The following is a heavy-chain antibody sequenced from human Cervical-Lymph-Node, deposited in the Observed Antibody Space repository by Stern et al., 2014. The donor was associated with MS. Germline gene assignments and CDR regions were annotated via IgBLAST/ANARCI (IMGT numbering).Heavy chain of an antibody. V-gene: IGHV7-4-1*02. Sequence: DQLVESGSELKKPGASVNVSCKASGYTFTNYPMNWVRQAPGQGLEWMGWINTNTGKTTYAQGFTGRFVFSLDTSVSTAYLQISSLKAEDTAVYCCVRDFVDIPMVSRSDYLDYWGQGTLVTVSS. CDR1: GYTFTNYP. J-gene: IGHJ4*02. CDR2: INTNTGKT. D-gene: IGHD5-18*01. CDR3: VRDFVDIPMVSRSDYLDY.